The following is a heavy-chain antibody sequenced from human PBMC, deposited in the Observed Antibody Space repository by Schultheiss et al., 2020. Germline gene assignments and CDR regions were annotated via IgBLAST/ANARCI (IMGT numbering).Heavy chain of an antibody. CDR1: GFTFSSYA. CDR3: AKVGSGSYYLGGMDV. J-gene: IGHJ6*02. Sequence: GGSLRLSCAASGFTFSSYAMHWVRQAPGKGLEWVSGISWNSGSIGYADSVKGRFTISRDNAKNSLYLQMNSLRAEDTALYYCAKVGSGSYYLGGMDVWGQGTTVTGYS. CDR2: ISWNSGSI. D-gene: IGHD1-26*01. V-gene: IGHV3-9*01.